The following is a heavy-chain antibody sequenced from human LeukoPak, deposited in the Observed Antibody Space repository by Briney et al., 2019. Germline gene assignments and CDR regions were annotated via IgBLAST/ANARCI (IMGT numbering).Heavy chain of an antibody. V-gene: IGHV4-31*03. J-gene: IGHJ4*02. CDR3: ARESKYYDIRGGGNYFDY. CDR1: GGSISSGGYY. D-gene: IGHD3-3*01. Sequence: PSETLSLTCTVSGGSISSGGYYWSWIRQHPGKGLEWIGYIYYSGSTYYNPSLKSRVTISVDTSKNQFSLKLSSVTAADTAVYYCARESKYYDIRGGGNYFDYWGQGTLVTVSS. CDR2: IYYSGST.